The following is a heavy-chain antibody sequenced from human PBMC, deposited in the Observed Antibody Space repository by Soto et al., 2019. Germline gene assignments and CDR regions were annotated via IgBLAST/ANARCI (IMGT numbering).Heavy chain of an antibody. D-gene: IGHD4-17*01. Sequence: QVQLQESGPGLVKPSQTLSLTCTVSGGSISSGGYYWSWIRQHPGKGLEWIGYIYYSGSNYYNPSLKRRVTISVDTSKNQFSLKLSSVTAADTAVYYFAREGLRCRAFDYWGQGTLVTVSS. CDR3: AREGLRCRAFDY. J-gene: IGHJ4*02. CDR2: IYYSGSN. CDR1: GGSISSGGYY. V-gene: IGHV4-31*03.